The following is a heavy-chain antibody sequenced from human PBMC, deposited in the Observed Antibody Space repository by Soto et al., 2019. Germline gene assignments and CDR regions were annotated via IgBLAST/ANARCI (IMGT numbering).Heavy chain of an antibody. CDR3: AKGGYTFAYE. J-gene: IGHJ4*02. Sequence: GGSLRLSCASSGLSFXTSSMAWVRQPPGKGLEWVSAISPSASDTLYADSVKGRFTISRDNSQNTLFLQMTSLRADDTAVYYCAKGGYTFAYEWGQGALVTVSS. V-gene: IGHV3-23*01. CDR1: GLSFXTSS. D-gene: IGHD5-18*01. CDR2: ISPSASDT.